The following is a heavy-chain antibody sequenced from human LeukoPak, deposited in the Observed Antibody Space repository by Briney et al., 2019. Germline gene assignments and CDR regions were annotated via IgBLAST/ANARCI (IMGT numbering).Heavy chain of an antibody. CDR2: IKQDGSEK. CDR3: AREYGAHSNYVGAFDY. V-gene: IGHV3-7*01. CDR1: GFTFSSYW. Sequence: PGGSLRLSCAASGFTFSSYWMSWVRQAPGKGLEWVANIKQDGSEKYYVDSVKGRFTISRDNAKNSLYLQMNSLRAEDTAVYYCAREYGAHSNYVGAFDYWGQGTLVTVSS. J-gene: IGHJ4*02. D-gene: IGHD4-11*01.